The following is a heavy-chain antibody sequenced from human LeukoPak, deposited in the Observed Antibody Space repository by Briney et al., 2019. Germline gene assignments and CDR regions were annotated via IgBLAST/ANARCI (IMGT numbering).Heavy chain of an antibody. Sequence: PGGSLRLSCTASGFTFTSYGMNWVRQAPGKGLEWVSFIDTSGSYIYYGDSLKGRVTISRDNARSSLHLEMNNLRAEDTAIYYCAYRNNFQYWGQGVLVTVSS. J-gene: IGHJ4*02. D-gene: IGHD1-26*01. CDR2: IDTSGSYI. V-gene: IGHV3-21*04. CDR1: GFTFTSYG. CDR3: AYRNNFQY.